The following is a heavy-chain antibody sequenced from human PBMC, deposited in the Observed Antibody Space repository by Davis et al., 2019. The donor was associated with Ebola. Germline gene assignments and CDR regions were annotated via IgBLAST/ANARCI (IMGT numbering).Heavy chain of an antibody. CDR1: GYTFTSYG. J-gene: IGHJ6*02. Sequence: ASVKVSCKASGYTFTSYGISWVRQAPGQGLEWMGWISAYNGNIKSAQKFQGRVTMTTDTSTTTAYMELRSLRSDDTAVYYCARDAKESHYGRDVWGQGTTVTVSS. CDR3: ARDAKESHYGRDV. CDR2: ISAYNGNI. V-gene: IGHV1-18*01.